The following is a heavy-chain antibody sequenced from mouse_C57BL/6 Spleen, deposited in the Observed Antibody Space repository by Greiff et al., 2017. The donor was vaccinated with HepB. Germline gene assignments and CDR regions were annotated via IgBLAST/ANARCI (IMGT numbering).Heavy chain of an antibody. CDR3: ASTYGSSYEYFDV. Sequence: VKLQQSGPELVKPGASVKISCKASGYAFSSSWMNWVKQRPGKGLEWIGRIYPGDGDTNYNGKFKGKATLTADKSSSTAYMQLSSLTSEDSAVYFWASTYGSSYEYFDVWGTGTTVTVSA. D-gene: IGHD1-1*01. CDR2: IYPGDGDT. V-gene: IGHV1-82*01. CDR1: GYAFSSSW. J-gene: IGHJ1*03.